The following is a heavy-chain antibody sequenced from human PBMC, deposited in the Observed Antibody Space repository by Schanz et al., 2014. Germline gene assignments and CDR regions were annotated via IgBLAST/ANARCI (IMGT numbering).Heavy chain of an antibody. CDR2: IYSGGST. V-gene: IGHV3-53*01. CDR1: GFTVSSNY. D-gene: IGHD6-19*01. J-gene: IGHJ3*02. CDR3: AKCIGWYGRCAFDI. Sequence: EVRLVESGGGLVKPGGSLRLSCAASGFTVSSNYMSWVRQAPGKGLEWVAVIYSGGSTFYTDSVKGRFTISRDNSKNTLYLQMNSLIAEDTAVYYCAKCIGWYGRCAFDIWGQGTMVTVSS.